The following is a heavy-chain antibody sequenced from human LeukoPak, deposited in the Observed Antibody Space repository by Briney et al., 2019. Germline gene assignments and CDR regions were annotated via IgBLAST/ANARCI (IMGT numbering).Heavy chain of an antibody. D-gene: IGHD3-16*01. CDR1: GASISSYY. V-gene: IGHV4-59*01. CDR2: SYYSGSN. CDR3: ARGGTNFDY. J-gene: IGHJ4*02. Sequence: SETLSLTCTVSGASISSYYWSWIRQPPGKGLEWIGYSYYSGSNNYNPSLKSRVTISVDTSTKQFSLKLSSVTAADTAVYYCARGGTNFDYWGQRTLVTVSS.